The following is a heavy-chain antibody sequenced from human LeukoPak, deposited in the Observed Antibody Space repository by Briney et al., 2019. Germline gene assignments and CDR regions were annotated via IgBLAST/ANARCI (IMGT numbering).Heavy chain of an antibody. J-gene: IGHJ4*02. CDR1: GFTFSSSN. V-gene: IGHV3-21*04. D-gene: IGHD3-22*01. CDR3: AKEPFDYYDSSGYYYVN. CDR2: ISSSSSYI. Sequence: GGSLRLSCAASGFTFSSSNMNWVRQAPGKGLEWVSSISSSSSYIYYADSVKGRFTISRDSAKNSLYLQMNSLRAEDTAVYYCAKEPFDYYDSSGYYYVNWGQGTLVTVSS.